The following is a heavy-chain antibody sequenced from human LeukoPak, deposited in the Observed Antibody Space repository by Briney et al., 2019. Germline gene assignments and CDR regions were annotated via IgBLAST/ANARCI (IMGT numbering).Heavy chain of an antibody. CDR2: INHSGST. V-gene: IGHV4-34*01. D-gene: IGHD5-18*01. Sequence: PSETLSLTCAVYGGSFSGYYWSWIRQPPGKGLEWIGEINHSGSTNYNPNPKSRVTISVDTSKKQFSLKLSSVTAADTAVYYCAIRGYSYGKCYFDYWGQGTLVTVSS. J-gene: IGHJ4*02. CDR3: AIRGYSYGKCYFDY. CDR1: GGSFSGYY.